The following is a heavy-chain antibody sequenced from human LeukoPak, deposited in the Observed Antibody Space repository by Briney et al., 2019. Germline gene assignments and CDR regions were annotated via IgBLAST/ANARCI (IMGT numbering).Heavy chain of an antibody. D-gene: IGHD2-21*01. V-gene: IGHV1-46*03. CDR1: GYTFTSYY. Sequence: ASVKVSCKASGYTFTSYYMHWVRQAPGQGLEWMGIINPSGGSTSYAQKFQGRVTMTRDTSTSTVYMELSSLRSEDTAVYYCARGGHIVVVIATSWFYPWGQGTLLTVSS. CDR3: ARGGHIVVVIATSWFYP. J-gene: IGHJ5*02. CDR2: INPSGGST.